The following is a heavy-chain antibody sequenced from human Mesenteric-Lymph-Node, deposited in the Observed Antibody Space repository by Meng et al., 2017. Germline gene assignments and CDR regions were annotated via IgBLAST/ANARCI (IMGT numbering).Heavy chain of an antibody. Sequence: GESLKISCAGSGFTFSNYAMHWVRQAPGKGLEWVAIISYDGSNKYYADSVKGRFTISRDNSKNTLYLQMNSLGAEDTAVYYCVRKYDNDGYYFENWGQGTLVTVSS. D-gene: IGHD3-22*01. CDR1: GFTFSNYA. J-gene: IGHJ4*02. V-gene: IGHV3-30*01. CDR2: ISYDGSNK. CDR3: VRKYDNDGYYFEN.